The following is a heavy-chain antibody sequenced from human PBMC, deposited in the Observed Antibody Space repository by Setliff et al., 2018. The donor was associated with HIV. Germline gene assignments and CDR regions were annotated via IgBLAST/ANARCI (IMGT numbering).Heavy chain of an antibody. CDR1: GFTFSSYW. CDR2: IKQDGSEI. D-gene: IGHD3-16*01. CDR3: ANLWELGA. Sequence: GGSLSLSCAASGFTFSSYWMDWVRQAPGKGLEWVATIKQDGSEIYYMDSVKGRFTISRDNARTSLYLEMSSLRDEDTAVYLCANLWELGAWGQGTLVTVS. J-gene: IGHJ5*02. V-gene: IGHV3-7*03.